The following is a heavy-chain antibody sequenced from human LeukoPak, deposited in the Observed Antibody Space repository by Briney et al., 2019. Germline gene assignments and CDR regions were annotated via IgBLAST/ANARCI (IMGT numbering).Heavy chain of an antibody. CDR3: ARWDYDILTGYRTNDY. D-gene: IGHD3-9*01. CDR1: GYTFTSYG. Sequence: ASVKVSCKASGYTFTSYGISWVRQAPGQGLEWMGWISAYNGNTNYAQKLQGRVTMTTDTSTSTAYMELRSLRSDDTAVYYCARWDYDILTGYRTNDYWGQGTLVTVSS. V-gene: IGHV1-18*01. CDR2: ISAYNGNT. J-gene: IGHJ4*02.